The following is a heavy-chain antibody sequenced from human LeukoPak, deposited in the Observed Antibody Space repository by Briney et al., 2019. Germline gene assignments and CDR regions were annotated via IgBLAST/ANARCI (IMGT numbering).Heavy chain of an antibody. J-gene: IGHJ4*02. Sequence: PGGSLRLSCAASGFTFSSCSMGWVRQAPGKGLEWVSAITGSSGGTLYADSVKGRFTISRDNSRNMVYLQMNSLRAEDTAVYYCTKGARDLDYWGQGTLFTVSS. CDR3: TKGARDLDY. V-gene: IGHV3-23*01. CDR2: ITGSSGGT. CDR1: GFTFSSCS.